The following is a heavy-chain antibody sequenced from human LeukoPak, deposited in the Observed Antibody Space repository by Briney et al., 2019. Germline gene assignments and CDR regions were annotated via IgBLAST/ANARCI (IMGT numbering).Heavy chain of an antibody. Sequence: GASVKVSCKASGGTFSNYAISWVRQAPGQGLEWMGGIIPIFRTANYAQKFRDRVTITADESTSTAYMELSSLRSEDTAVYYCARGPGTDYYYYYYMDVWGKGTTVTVSS. CDR3: ARGPGTDYYYYYYMDV. CDR2: IIPIFRTA. V-gene: IGHV1-69*13. CDR1: GGTFSNYA. J-gene: IGHJ6*03.